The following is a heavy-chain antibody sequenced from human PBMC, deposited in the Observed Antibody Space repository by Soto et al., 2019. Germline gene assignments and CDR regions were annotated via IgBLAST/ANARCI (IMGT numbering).Heavy chain of an antibody. CDR1: GFTFSNYG. J-gene: IGHJ6*02. CDR3: TKRRNVLRFLEWSSGMEV. Sequence: LRLSCAASGFTFSNYGMHWVRQAPGKGLEWVAFISDDGSNKYYADSMRGRFTMSRDNSKSTLYLQMNSLRVEDTAVYYCTKRRNVLRFLEWSSGMEVWGQGTTVTVSS. CDR2: ISDDGSNK. V-gene: IGHV3-30*18. D-gene: IGHD3-3*01.